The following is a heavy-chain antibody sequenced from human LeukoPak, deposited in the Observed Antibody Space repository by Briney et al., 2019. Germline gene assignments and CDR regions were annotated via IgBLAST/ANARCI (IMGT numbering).Heavy chain of an antibody. CDR1: KFTFSHFG. CDR3: ARDAQRGFDYSNSLEN. J-gene: IGHJ4*02. Sequence: GGSLRLSCAASKFTFSHFGMHWVRQAPGKGLEWVAAIWNDGSGQYYAESVKGRFTVSRDNSHNTLYLQMNSLRPEDTAVYYCARDAQRGFDYSNSLENWGQGTLVIVSS. CDR2: IWNDGSGQ. D-gene: IGHD4-11*01. V-gene: IGHV3-33*01.